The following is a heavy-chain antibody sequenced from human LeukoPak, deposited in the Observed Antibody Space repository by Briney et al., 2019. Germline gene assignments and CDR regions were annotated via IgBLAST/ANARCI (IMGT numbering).Heavy chain of an antibody. J-gene: IGHJ4*02. CDR2: IGGDGGST. Sequence: GGSLRLSCAASGFTFDDYAMHWVRQAPGKGLEWVSLIGGDGGSTYYADSVKGRFTISRDNSKNSLFLHMKSLRTDDTALYYCVKGPHYYDRSGYLWGQGSLVSVSS. D-gene: IGHD3-22*01. CDR1: GFTFDDYA. CDR3: VKGPHYYDRSGYL. V-gene: IGHV3-43*02.